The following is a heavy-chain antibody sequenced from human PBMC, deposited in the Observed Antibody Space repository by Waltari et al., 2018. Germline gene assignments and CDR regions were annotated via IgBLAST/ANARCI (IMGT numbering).Heavy chain of an antibody. Sequence: EVQLVESGGGLVQPGRSLRLSCAASGFTFDDYAMHWVRQVPGKCLEWVSGISWNSGSIGYGDSVKGRFTISRDNAKNTLYLQMNSLRAEDTAVYYCARGADGVWGQGTLVTVSS. J-gene: IGHJ4*02. CDR3: ARGADGV. CDR2: ISWNSGSI. D-gene: IGHD3-16*01. CDR1: GFTFDDYA. V-gene: IGHV3-9*01.